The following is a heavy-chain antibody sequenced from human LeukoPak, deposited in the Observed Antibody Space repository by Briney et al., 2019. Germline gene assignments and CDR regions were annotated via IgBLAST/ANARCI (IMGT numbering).Heavy chain of an antibody. Sequence: GGSLRLSCAASGFTFSSYAMSWVRQAPGKGLEWVSGISGSGGSTYYADSVKGRFTISRDNSKNTLYLQMNSLRAEDTAVYYCARRGESTNYGDYRFDSWGQGTLVTVSS. D-gene: IGHD4-17*01. J-gene: IGHJ4*02. CDR2: ISGSGGST. V-gene: IGHV3-23*01. CDR3: ARRGESTNYGDYRFDS. CDR1: GFTFSSYA.